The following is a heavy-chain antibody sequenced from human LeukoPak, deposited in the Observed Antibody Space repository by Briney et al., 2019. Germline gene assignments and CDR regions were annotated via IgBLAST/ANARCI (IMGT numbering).Heavy chain of an antibody. CDR2: IGTSDSST. Sequence: GGSLRDSREASGFKFYTFVIRRVRQAPGKGLEWVSYIGTSDSSTYYADSVKGRFTISRDNAKNSLYLQLNSLRAEDTAVYYCAGDRDRSVSNTADYFDYWGQGTMVTVSS. D-gene: IGHD3-9*01. J-gene: IGHJ3*01. CDR3: AGDRDRSVSNTADYFDY. V-gene: IGHV3-48*03. CDR1: GFKFYTFV.